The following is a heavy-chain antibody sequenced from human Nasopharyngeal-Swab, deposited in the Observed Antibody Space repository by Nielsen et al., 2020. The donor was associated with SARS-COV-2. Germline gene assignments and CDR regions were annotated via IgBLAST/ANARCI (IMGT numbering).Heavy chain of an antibody. V-gene: IGHV3-74*01. CDR2: INSDGSST. J-gene: IGHJ3*02. Sequence: LSLTGAASGFTFSSYWMHWVRQAPGKGLVWVSRINSDGSSTRDADSVKGRFTISRDNAKNTLYLQMNSLRAEDTAVYYCARPGSSGSYDAFDIWGQGTMVTVSS. CDR1: GFTFSSYW. CDR3: ARPGSSGSYDAFDI. D-gene: IGHD6-19*01.